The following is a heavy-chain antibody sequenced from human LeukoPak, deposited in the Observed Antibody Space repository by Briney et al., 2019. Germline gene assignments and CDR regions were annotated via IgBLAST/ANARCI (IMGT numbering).Heavy chain of an antibody. CDR1: GYTFTSYG. J-gene: IGHJ6*03. CDR3: ARVGSGYKGPYNYYMDV. Sequence: GASVKVSCKASGYTFTSYGISWVRQAPGQGLEWMGWISAYNGNTNYAQKLQGRVTMTTDTSTSTAYMELRSLRSDDTAVYYCARVGSGYKGPYNYYMDVWGKGTTVTVSS. CDR2: ISAYNGNT. D-gene: IGHD3-22*01. V-gene: IGHV1-18*01.